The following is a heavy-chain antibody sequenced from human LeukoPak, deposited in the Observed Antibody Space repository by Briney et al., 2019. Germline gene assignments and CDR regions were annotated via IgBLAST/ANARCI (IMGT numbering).Heavy chain of an antibody. CDR2: INAGKGNT. CDR3: ATSYSNEYYYYGMDV. Sequence: ASVKVSCKASGYTFTSYAMQWVRQAPRHRLEWMGWINAGKGNTKYSQKFQGRVTITRDTSASTAYMELSSLRSEDTAVYYCATSYSNEYYYYGMDVWGQGTTVTVSS. CDR1: GYTFTSYA. J-gene: IGHJ6*02. D-gene: IGHD4-11*01. V-gene: IGHV1-3*01.